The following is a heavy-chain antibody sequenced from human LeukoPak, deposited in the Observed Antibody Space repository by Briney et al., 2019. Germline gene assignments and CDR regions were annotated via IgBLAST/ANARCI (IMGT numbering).Heavy chain of an antibody. CDR1: GFTFSSYA. J-gene: IGHJ4*02. CDR2: ISGSGGST. CDR3: AGLRYYDCSGGSCYFDY. V-gene: IGHV3-23*01. Sequence: GGSLRLSCAASGFTFSSYAMSWVRQAPGKGLEWVSAISGSGGSTYYADSVKGRFTISRDNSKNTLYLQMNSLRAEDTAVYYCAGLRYYDCSGGSCYFDYWGRGTLVTVSS. D-gene: IGHD2-15*01.